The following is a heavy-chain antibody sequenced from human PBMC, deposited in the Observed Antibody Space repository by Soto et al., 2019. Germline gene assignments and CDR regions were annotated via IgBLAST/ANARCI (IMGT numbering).Heavy chain of an antibody. CDR2: IYNDGTYA. CDR3: TRGPRATSAGTSAH. J-gene: IGHJ4*02. D-gene: IGHD6-13*01. Sequence: PGKSQRLSWAGCGFKFNMYWMHVGRQVPGKVPVVCARIYNDGTYADYADSVKGRFTISRDNDKDTLYLQMNDLRAEDSALYHCTRGPRATSAGTSAHWGQGTLVTVSS. V-gene: IGHV3-74*01. CDR1: GFKFNMYW.